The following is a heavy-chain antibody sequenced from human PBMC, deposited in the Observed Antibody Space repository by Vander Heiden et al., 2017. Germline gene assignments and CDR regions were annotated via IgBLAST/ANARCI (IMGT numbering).Heavy chain of an antibody. CDR1: GFTFSSYE. Sequence: EVQLVESGGGLVQPGGSLRLSCAASGFTFSSYEMNWVRQAPGKGLEWVSYISSSGSTIYYADSVKGRFTISRDNAKNSLYLQMNSLRAEDTAVYYCARDLYVIAYCGGDCRHPHDYWGQGTLVTVSS. CDR2: ISSSGSTI. D-gene: IGHD2-21*02. CDR3: ARDLYVIAYCGGDCRHPHDY. V-gene: IGHV3-48*03. J-gene: IGHJ4*02.